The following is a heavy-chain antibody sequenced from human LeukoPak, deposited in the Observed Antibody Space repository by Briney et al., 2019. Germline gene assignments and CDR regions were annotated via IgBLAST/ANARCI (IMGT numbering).Heavy chain of an antibody. CDR3: ARHIIAAAGEAFDI. CDR1: GYSFTSYW. V-gene: IGHV5-51*01. J-gene: IGHJ3*02. CDR2: IYPGDSDT. Sequence: GESLKISCKGSGYSFTSYWIGWGRTMPGKGVEWMGIIYPGDSDTRYSPSLQGQVTISADKSISTAYLQWSSLKASDTAMYYCARHIIAAAGEAFDIWGQGTMVTVSS. D-gene: IGHD6-13*01.